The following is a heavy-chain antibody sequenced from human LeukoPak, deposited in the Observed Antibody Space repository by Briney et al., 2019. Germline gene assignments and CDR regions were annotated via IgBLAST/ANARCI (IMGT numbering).Heavy chain of an antibody. V-gene: IGHV3-23*01. J-gene: IGHJ5*01. Sequence: GGSLRLSCAASGFTFSSYAMSWVRQAPGKGVEWVSGISGNSVSTYYADSVKGRFTISRDNSKNTLFLQMSSLRAEDTAVYYCARAYSSSWYDFWGQGTLVTVSS. D-gene: IGHD6-13*01. CDR3: ARAYSSSWYDF. CDR1: GFTFSSYA. CDR2: ISGNSVST.